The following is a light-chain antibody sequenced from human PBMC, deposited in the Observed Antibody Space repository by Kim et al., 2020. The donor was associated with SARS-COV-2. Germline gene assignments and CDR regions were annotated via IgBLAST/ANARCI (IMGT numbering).Light chain of an antibody. V-gene: IGLV2-18*02. Sequence: QSALTQPPSVSGSPGQSVTISCTGTSTDVGSYNRVSWYQQPPGTAPKLMICEVSNRPSGVPDRFSGSKSGNTASLTISGLQPEDEADYYCSSYTTSNTWVFGGGTADRP. CDR2: EVS. CDR1: STDVGSYNR. CDR3: SSYTTSNTWV. J-gene: IGLJ3*02.